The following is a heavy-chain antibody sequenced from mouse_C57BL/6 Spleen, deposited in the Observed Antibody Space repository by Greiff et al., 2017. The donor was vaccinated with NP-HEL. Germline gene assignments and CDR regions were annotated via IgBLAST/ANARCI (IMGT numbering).Heavy chain of an antibody. D-gene: IGHD4-1*02. CDR1: GYTFTDYE. CDR3: TRPKQLGRNYYFDY. CDR2: IDPETGGT. J-gene: IGHJ2*01. V-gene: IGHV1-15*01. Sequence: QVQLKESGAELVRPGASVTLSCKASGYTFTDYEMHWVKQTPVHGLEWIGAIDPETGGTAYNQKFKGKAILTADKSSSTAYMELRSLTSEDSAVYYCTRPKQLGRNYYFDYWGQGTTLTVSS.